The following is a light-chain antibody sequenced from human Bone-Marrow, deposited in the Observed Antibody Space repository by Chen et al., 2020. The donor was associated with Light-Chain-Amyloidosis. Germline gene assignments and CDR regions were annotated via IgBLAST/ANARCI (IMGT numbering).Light chain of an antibody. Sequence: SYELTQPPSVSVSPGQTARITCSGDDLPTKYAYWYQQKPGQAPVLVIHRDTERPSGISERFSGSSSGTTATLNISGGQAEDVADYHCQSADSSGTYEVIFGGGTKLTVL. CDR1: DLPTKY. CDR3: QSADSSGTYEVI. CDR2: RDT. V-gene: IGLV3-25*03. J-gene: IGLJ2*01.